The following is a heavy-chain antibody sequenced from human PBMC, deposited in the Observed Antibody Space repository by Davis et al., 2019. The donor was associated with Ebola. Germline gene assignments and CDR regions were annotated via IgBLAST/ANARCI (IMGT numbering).Heavy chain of an antibody. CDR3: ARDVSESTDCIRTSCYFVFNWFDP. Sequence: GESLKIPCAASRFTFSSYALTWVRQAPGKGLEWVALISDDGNKKYYADSVKGRFTISRDNSKNTLYLQMNSLRSEDTAVYYSARDVSESTDCIRTSCYFVFNWFDPWGQGTLVTVSS. V-gene: IGHV3-30*04. CDR2: ISDDGNKK. CDR1: RFTFSSYA. D-gene: IGHD2-2*01. J-gene: IGHJ5*02.